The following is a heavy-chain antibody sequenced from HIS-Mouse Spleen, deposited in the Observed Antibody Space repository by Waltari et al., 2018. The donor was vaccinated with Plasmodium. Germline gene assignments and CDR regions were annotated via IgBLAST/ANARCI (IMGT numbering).Heavy chain of an antibody. CDR2: INPNSGGT. CDR3: ARDLAAAGHFDY. D-gene: IGHD6-13*01. CDR1: GYTFTGYY. V-gene: IGHV1-2*02. Sequence: QVQLVQSGAEVKKPGASVKVSCKASGYTFTGYYIHWVRQAPGQGSEWMGWINPNSGGTNDAQKFQGRVTMTRDTSISTAYMGLSRLRSDDTAVYYCARDLAAAGHFDYWGQGTLVTVSS. J-gene: IGHJ4*02.